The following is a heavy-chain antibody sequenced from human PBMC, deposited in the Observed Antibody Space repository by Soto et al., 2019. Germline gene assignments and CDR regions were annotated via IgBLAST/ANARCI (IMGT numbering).Heavy chain of an antibody. Sequence: GSLRLSCAASGFTFSSYGMHWVRQAPGKGLEWVAVISYDGSNKYYADSVKGRFTISRDNSKNTLYLQMNSLRAEDTAVYYCAAHSSSFVWGQGTLVTVSS. V-gene: IGHV3-30*03. CDR3: AAHSSSFV. CDR1: GFTFSSYG. CDR2: ISYDGSNK. D-gene: IGHD5-18*01. J-gene: IGHJ4*02.